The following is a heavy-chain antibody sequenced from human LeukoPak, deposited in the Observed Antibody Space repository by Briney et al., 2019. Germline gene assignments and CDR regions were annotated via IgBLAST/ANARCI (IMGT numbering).Heavy chain of an antibody. CDR1: VYTFTSYD. CDR3: ARVAAAASV. Sequence: ASVKVSCKASVYTFTSYDINWGRHGTGQGLEWMGWMNTNSGNTGYAQKFQGRVTMNRNTSISTVYMELSSLRSEDTAVYYCARVAAAASVWGQGTLVTVSS. D-gene: IGHD6-13*01. V-gene: IGHV1-8*01. CDR2: MNTNSGNT. J-gene: IGHJ4*02.